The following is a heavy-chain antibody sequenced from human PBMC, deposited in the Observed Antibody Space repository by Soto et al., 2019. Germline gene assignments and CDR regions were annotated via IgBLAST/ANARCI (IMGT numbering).Heavy chain of an antibody. J-gene: IGHJ4*02. V-gene: IGHV4-34*01. D-gene: IGHD3-9*01. CDR2: INHSGST. CDR1: GGSFSGYY. CDR3: ATNRGSEERRHAEDYDILTGPTRPVDY. Sequence: SETLSLTCAVYGGSFSGYYWSWIRQPPGKGLEWIGEINHSGSTNYNPSLKSRVTISVDTSKNQFSLKLSSVTAADTAVYYCATNRGSEERRHAEDYDILTGPTRPVDYWGQGTRVTVSS.